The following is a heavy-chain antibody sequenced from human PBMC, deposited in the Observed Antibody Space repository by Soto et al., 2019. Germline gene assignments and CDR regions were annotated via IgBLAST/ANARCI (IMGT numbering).Heavy chain of an antibody. D-gene: IGHD6-13*01. V-gene: IGHV1-8*01. CDR1: GYTFTGYD. CDR2: MNPNSGNT. Sequence: ASVKVACKASGYTFTGYDINWVRQATGEGLEWMGWMNPNSGNTGYAQRFQGRVTMTRNTSISTPYMELRSLRSEDTDVQYCARGKAAAGDRHDFYYYGMDVWAQGTTVTVCS. J-gene: IGHJ6*02. CDR3: ARGKAAAGDRHDFYYYGMDV.